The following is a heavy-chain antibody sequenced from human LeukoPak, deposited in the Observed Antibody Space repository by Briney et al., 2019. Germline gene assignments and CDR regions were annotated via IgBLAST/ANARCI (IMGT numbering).Heavy chain of an antibody. CDR1: GFPFRSYG. Sequence: RGSLRLSCAASGFPFRSYGMYWVRQAPGKGLEWVAFIRYDGSNKYYADSVKGRFTISRDNSKSTLYLEMNSLRADDTAVFYCAKVVGAYCGGDCSGRGGFDPWGQGTLVTVSS. J-gene: IGHJ5*02. V-gene: IGHV3-30*02. D-gene: IGHD2-21*02. CDR3: AKVVGAYCGGDCSGRGGFDP. CDR2: IRYDGSNK.